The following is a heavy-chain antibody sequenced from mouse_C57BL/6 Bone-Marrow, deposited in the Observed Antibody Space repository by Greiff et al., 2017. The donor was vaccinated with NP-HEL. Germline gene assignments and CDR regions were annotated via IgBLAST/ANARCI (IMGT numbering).Heavy chain of an antibody. CDR1: GYTFTDYN. D-gene: IGHD1-1*01. Sequence: VQLKQSGPELVKPGASVKIPCKASGYTFTDYNMDWVKQSHGKSLEWIGDINPNNGGTIYNQKFKGKATLTVDKSSSTAYMELRSLTSEDTAVYYCARGGLLRYPWCAYWGQGTLVTVSA. CDR3: ARGGLLRYPWCAY. V-gene: IGHV1-18*01. CDR2: INPNNGGT. J-gene: IGHJ3*01.